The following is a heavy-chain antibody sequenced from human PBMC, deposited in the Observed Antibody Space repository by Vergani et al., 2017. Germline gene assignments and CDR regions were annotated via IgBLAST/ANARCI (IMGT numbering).Heavy chain of an antibody. CDR2: ISYDGTQK. V-gene: IGHV3-30*03. CDR1: GFTSSYYG. Sequence: QVHLVESGGGVVQPGRSLSLYCVVSGFTSSYYGMHWVRQAPGKGLEWVAVISYDGTQKYYADSVKGRVTISRDNSKSTLYLQMNSLRTVDTAVYYCATKSCVTPGCQIGYFREWGQGTLVTVSS. D-gene: IGHD6-13*01. J-gene: IGHJ1*01. CDR3: ATKSCVTPGCQIGYFRE.